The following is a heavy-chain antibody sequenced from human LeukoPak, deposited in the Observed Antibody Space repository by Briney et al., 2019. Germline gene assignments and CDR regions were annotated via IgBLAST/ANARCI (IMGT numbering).Heavy chain of an antibody. CDR3: ARHSGYSSSPEFYY. CDR1: GGSISSSSYY. V-gene: IGHV4-39*01. Sequence: SETLSLTCTVSGGSISSSSYYWGWIRQPPGKGLEWIGSIYYSGSTYYNPSLKSRVTISVDTSKNQFSLKLSSVTAADTAVYYCARHSGYSSSPEFYYWGQGTLVTVSS. CDR2: IYYSGST. J-gene: IGHJ4*02. D-gene: IGHD6-6*01.